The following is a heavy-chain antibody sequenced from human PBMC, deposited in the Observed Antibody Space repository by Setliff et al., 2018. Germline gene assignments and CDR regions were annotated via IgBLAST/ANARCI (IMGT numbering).Heavy chain of an antibody. J-gene: IGHJ6*03. CDR2: ISAYNGNT. V-gene: IGHV1-18*01. D-gene: IGHD2-15*01. CDR1: GYTFTSYG. Sequence: ASVKVSCKASGYTFTSYGISWVRQAPGQGLEWMGWISAYNGNTNYAQKLQGRVTITTDESTNTAYMELSSLRSEDTAMYYCAREKVVVVSATSYHYYMDVWGKGTTVTVSS. CDR3: AREKVVVVSATSYHYYMDV.